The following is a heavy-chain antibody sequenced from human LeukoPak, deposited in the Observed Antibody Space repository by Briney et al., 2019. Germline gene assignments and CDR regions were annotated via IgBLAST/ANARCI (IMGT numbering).Heavy chain of an antibody. D-gene: IGHD2-15*01. CDR3: ARGSYCSGGSCPVPFDY. V-gene: IGHV4-4*02. CDR1: GGSISSSNW. J-gene: IGHJ4*02. Sequence: SGTLSLTCAVSGGSISSSNWWSWVRQPPGKGLEWIGEIYHSGSTNYNPSLKSRVTISVDKSKNQFSLKLGSVTAADTAVYYCARGSYCSGGSCPVPFDYWGQGTLVTVSS. CDR2: IYHSGST.